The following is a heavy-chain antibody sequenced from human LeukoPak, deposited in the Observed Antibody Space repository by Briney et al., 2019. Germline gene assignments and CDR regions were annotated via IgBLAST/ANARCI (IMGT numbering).Heavy chain of an antibody. CDR3: AKGSRLREGGSYRF. CDR2: IIPIFGSA. V-gene: IGHV1-69*06. D-gene: IGHD3-16*02. CDR1: GGIFSSYA. J-gene: IGHJ4*02. Sequence: SVKVSCKASGGIFSSYAINWVRQPPGQGLEWMGRIIPIFGSANYAQKFQGRVTITADKSTRTAYMELSSLRSEDTAFYSCAKGSRLREGGSYRFWGQGTLVTVSS.